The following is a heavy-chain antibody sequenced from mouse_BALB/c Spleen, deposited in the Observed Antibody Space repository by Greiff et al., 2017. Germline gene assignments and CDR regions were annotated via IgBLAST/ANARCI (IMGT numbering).Heavy chain of an antibody. Sequence: VKLMESGPGLVAPSQSLSISCTVSGFSLTSYGVSWVRQPPGKGLEWLGVIWGDGSTNYHSALIYRLSISKDNSKSQVFLKLNSLQTDDTATYYCAKRGKVLAMDYWGQGTSVTVSS. V-gene: IGHV2-3*01. CDR2: IWGDGST. CDR1: GFSLTSYG. CDR3: AKRGKVLAMDY. J-gene: IGHJ4*01. D-gene: IGHD2-14*01.